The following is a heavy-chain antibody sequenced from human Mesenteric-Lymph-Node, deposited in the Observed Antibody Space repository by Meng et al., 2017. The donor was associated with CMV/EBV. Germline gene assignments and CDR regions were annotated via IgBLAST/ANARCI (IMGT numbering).Heavy chain of an antibody. V-gene: IGHV4-59*01. CDR1: GGSISSYY. CDR3: ARGVGARSSNFDY. J-gene: IGHJ4*02. D-gene: IGHD6-6*01. Sequence: SETLSLTCTVPGGSISSYYWSWIRQPPGKGLEWIGFISYSGNTNYNPSHKSRVTISIDTSKNHFSLKMSSVTAADTAVYCCARGVGARSSNFDYWGQGILVTVSS. CDR2: ISYSGNT.